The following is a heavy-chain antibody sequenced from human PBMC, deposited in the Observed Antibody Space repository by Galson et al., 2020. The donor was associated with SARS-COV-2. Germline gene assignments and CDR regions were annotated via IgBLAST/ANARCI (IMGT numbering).Heavy chain of an antibody. CDR2: ISGSGGST. CDR3: AKDRPPPTNYVWGSYRYMGAFDI. CDR1: GFTFSSYA. V-gene: IGHV3-23*01. J-gene: IGHJ3*02. D-gene: IGHD3-16*02. Sequence: GGSLRLSCAASGFTFSSYAMSWVRQAPGKGLEWVSAISGSGGSTYYADSVKGRFTISRDNSKNTLYLQMNSLRAEDTAVYYCAKDRPPPTNYVWGSYRYMGAFDIWGQGTMVTVSS.